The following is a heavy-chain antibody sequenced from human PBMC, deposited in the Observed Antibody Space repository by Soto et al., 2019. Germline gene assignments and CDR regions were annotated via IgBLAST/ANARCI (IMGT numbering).Heavy chain of an antibody. J-gene: IGHJ4*02. D-gene: IGHD4-17*01. V-gene: IGHV4-30-2*01. CDR2: IYHSGST. CDR1: GGSISSGGYS. Sequence: KTSETLSLTCAVSGGSISSGGYSWSWIRQPPGKGLEWIGYIYHSGSTYYNPSLKSRVTISVDRSKNQFSLKLSSVTAADTAVYYCARGRRHDYGNFDYWGQGTLVTVSS. CDR3: ARGRRHDYGNFDY.